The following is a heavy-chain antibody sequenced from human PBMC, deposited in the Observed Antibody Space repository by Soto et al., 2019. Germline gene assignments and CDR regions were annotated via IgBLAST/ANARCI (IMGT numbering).Heavy chain of an antibody. Sequence: SETLSLTCTVSGGSISSYSWSWIRQPPGKGLEWIGYISYSGSTNYNPSFKSRVTISVDTSKNQFSLKLSSVTAADTAVYYCARIVYSSGWYDYWGQGTLVTVSS. CDR3: ARIVYSSGWYDY. CDR1: GGSISSYS. D-gene: IGHD6-19*01. J-gene: IGHJ4*02. CDR2: ISYSGST. V-gene: IGHV4-59*08.